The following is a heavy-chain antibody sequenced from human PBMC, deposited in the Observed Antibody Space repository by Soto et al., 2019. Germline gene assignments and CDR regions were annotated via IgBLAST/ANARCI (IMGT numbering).Heavy chain of an antibody. J-gene: IGHJ4*02. V-gene: IGHV3-15*01. D-gene: IGHD1-1*01. CDR1: GFTFSNAW. Sequence: EVQLVESGGGLVKPGGSLRLSCAASGFTFSNAWMSWVRQAPGKGLEWVGRIKSKTDGGTTDYAAPVKGRFTISRDDSKNTLYLQMNSLKTEDTAVYYCTTDYKLELERRRRPDYWGQGTLVTVSS. CDR2: IKSKTDGGTT. CDR3: TTDYKLELERRRRPDY.